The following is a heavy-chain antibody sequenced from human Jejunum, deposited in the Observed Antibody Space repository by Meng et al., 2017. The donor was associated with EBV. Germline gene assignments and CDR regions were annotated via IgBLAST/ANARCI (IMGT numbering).Heavy chain of an antibody. CDR2: VSDYGST. D-gene: IGHD3-22*01. CDR1: GGSVSSGSYY. CDR3: ARDFSSGYFAY. Sequence: QGRRQGSGPGIVKPSETLSPTCAVSGGSVSSGSYYWSWIRQPPGKGLEWIGFVSDYGSTRYNSSLKSRITISADTSKNQFSLKLTSVTPADTAIYYCARDFSSGYFAYWGQGTLVTVSS. V-gene: IGHV4-61*01. J-gene: IGHJ4*02.